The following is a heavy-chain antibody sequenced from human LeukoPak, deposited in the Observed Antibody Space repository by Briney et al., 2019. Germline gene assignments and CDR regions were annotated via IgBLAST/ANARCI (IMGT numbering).Heavy chain of an antibody. CDR2: ISSSSSYI. V-gene: IGHV3-21*01. CDR1: GFTYRSNS. D-gene: IGHD3-22*01. J-gene: IGHJ3*02. CDR3: ARDRGALWYDTSGFAFDI. Sequence: GGSLRLSCAASGFTYRSNSMNWVRQAPGKGLECVSSISSSSSYIFYADAVKGRFTISRDNAKKSLYLQMNSLRAEDTAVYYCARDRGALWYDTSGFAFDIWGQGTMVTVSS.